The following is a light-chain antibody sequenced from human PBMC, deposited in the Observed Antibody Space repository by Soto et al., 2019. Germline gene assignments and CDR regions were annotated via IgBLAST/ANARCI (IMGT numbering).Light chain of an antibody. V-gene: IGKV1-17*01. J-gene: IGKJ5*01. CDR1: QGIRND. Sequence: DIQMTQSPSSLSAPVGDRVTITCRASQGIRNDLGWYQQKPGKAPKRLIHAASSLQSGVPSRFSGGGSGTEFTLTIDGLEPEDFVVYYCQQYGYSPITFGQGTRLEIK. CDR3: QQYGYSPIT. CDR2: AAS.